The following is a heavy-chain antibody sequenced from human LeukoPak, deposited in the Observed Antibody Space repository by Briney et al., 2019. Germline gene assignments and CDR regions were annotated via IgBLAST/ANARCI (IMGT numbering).Heavy chain of an antibody. CDR2: ISAYNGNT. Sequence: ASVKVSCKASGYTFTSYGISWVRQAPGQGLEWMGWISAYNGNTNYAQKLQGRVTMTTDTSTSTAYMELSSLRSEDTAVYYCARDGSSSWASDAFDIWGQGTMVTVSS. CDR3: ARDGSSSWASDAFDI. J-gene: IGHJ3*02. CDR1: GYTFTSYG. V-gene: IGHV1-18*01. D-gene: IGHD6-13*01.